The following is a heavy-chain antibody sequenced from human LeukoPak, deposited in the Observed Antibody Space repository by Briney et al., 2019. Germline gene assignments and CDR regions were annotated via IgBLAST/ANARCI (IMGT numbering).Heavy chain of an antibody. CDR3: ARGAYAIEY. J-gene: IGHJ4*02. D-gene: IGHD3-16*01. Sequence: PSETLSLTCTVSGGSISGYYWSWIRQPPGKGLELIGFIYYSGNTNYNPSLKSRVTISVDMSKDQFSLNLTSVTAADTAVYFCARGAYAIEYWGQGTLVTVSS. CDR2: IYYSGNT. V-gene: IGHV4-59*01. CDR1: GGSISGYY.